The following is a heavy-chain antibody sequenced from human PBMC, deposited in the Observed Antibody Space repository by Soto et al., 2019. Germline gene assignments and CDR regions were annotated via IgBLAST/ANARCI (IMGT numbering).Heavy chain of an antibody. CDR1: GGSISNHY. CDR3: TRANWYSEY. V-gene: IGHV4-59*11. D-gene: IGHD7-27*01. Sequence: QVQLQESGPGLVKPSETLSLTCSVSGGSISNHYWSWIRQPPGKGLEWIGYIYYNGNTNYNPSLKCRVTMSVDTTRNQISLKLSPVTAADTAVYYCTRANWYSEYWGQGTLVTVSS. J-gene: IGHJ4*02. CDR2: IYYNGNT.